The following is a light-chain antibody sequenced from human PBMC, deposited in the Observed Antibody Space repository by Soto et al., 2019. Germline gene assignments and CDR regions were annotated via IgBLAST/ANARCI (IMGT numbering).Light chain of an antibody. V-gene: IGLV2-8*01. CDR3: SSYAGSILYV. CDR1: SSDVGGYNY. J-gene: IGLJ1*01. CDR2: EVS. Sequence: QSALTQPPSASGSPGQSVTISCTGTSSDVGGYNYVSWYQQHPGNAPKLMIYEVSKRPSGVPDRLSGSKSGNTASLTVSGLQAEDEAEYYCSSYAGSILYVFGTGTKLTVL.